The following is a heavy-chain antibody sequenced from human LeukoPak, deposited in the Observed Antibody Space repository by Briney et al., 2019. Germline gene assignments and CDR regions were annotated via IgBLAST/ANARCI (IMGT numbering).Heavy chain of an antibody. D-gene: IGHD6-19*01. CDR2: IRYDGSNK. CDR3: ARGHSAWYLNWFES. CDR1: GFTFSSYG. J-gene: IGHJ5*01. Sequence: GGSLRLSCAASGFTFSSYGMHWVRQAPGKGLEWVAFIRYDGSNKYYADSVKGRFTISRDNSKNSLYLQMNSLRAEDTAMYYCARGHSAWYLNWFESWGLGTLVIVSP. V-gene: IGHV3-30*02.